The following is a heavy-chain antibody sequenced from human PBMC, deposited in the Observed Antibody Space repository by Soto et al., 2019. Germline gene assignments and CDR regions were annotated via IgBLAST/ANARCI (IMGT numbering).Heavy chain of an antibody. CDR2: ISYDGSNK. D-gene: IGHD5-18*01. CDR1: GFTFSSYG. CDR3: ANLSGTAMVNNFDY. V-gene: IGHV3-30*18. Sequence: PGGSLRLSCAASGFTFSSYGMHWVRQAPGKGLEWVAVISYDGSNKYYADSVKGRFTISRDNSKDTLYLQMNSLRAEDTAVYYCANLSGTAMVNNFDYWGQGTLVTVSS. J-gene: IGHJ4*02.